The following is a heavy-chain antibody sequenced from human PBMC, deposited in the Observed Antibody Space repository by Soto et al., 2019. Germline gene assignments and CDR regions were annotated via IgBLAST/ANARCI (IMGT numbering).Heavy chain of an antibody. D-gene: IGHD3-22*01. V-gene: IGHV3-30*18. Sequence: VGSLRLSCAASGFTFSSYGTHWVRQAPGKGLEWVAVISYDGSNKYYADSVKGRFTISRDDSKNTLYLQMNSLRAEDTAVYYCAKAYYYDSSGPLDYWGQGTLVTVS. J-gene: IGHJ4*02. CDR1: GFTFSSYG. CDR2: ISYDGSNK. CDR3: AKAYYYDSSGPLDY.